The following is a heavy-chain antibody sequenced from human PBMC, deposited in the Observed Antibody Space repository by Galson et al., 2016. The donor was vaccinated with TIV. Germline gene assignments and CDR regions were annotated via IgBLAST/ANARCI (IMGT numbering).Heavy chain of an antibody. CDR1: GFTFNNYG. D-gene: IGHD4-17*01. V-gene: IGHV3-30*02. Sequence: SLRLSCAASGFTFNNYGMHWARQTPGKGLDWVAFIRYDGKSQFYGDSVKGRFTVSRDRSTTTMYLQMNNVRPDDAALYYCAKLSGYNGDWDAFDVWGQGTMVIVSS. CDR2: IRYDGKSQ. CDR3: AKLSGYNGDWDAFDV. J-gene: IGHJ3*01.